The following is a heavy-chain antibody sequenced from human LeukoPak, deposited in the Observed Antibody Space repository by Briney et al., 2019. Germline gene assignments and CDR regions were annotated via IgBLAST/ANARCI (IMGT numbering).Heavy chain of an antibody. Sequence: SVKVSCKAPGGTFSSHSLNWVRQAPGQGLEWMGRIIPILGVENYAQEFQGRATITANKSTSTFYMELSSLRSEDTALYYCARDREMATGGFDYWGQGTLVTVSS. CDR2: IIPILGVE. CDR3: ARDREMATGGFDY. V-gene: IGHV1-69*04. J-gene: IGHJ4*02. D-gene: IGHD5-24*01. CDR1: GGTFSSHS.